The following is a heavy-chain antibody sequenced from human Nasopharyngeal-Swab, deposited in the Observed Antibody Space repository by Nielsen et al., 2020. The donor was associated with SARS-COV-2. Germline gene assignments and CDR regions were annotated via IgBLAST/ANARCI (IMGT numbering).Heavy chain of an antibody. D-gene: IGHD5-24*01. Sequence: GESLKISCMASGYSFVNHWIGWVRQKPGKGLEWRGMVYPGNSEVAYSPSFQGQVTISADKSINTAYLQWSSLRASDSAMYFCARRAARDGYNYEVDPWGQGTLVTV. CDR1: GYSFVNHW. J-gene: IGHJ5*02. V-gene: IGHV5-51*01. CDR2: VYPGNSEV. CDR3: ARRAARDGYNYEVDP.